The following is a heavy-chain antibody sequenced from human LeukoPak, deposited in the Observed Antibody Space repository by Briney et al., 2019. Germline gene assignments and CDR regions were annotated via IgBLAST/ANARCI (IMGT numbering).Heavy chain of an antibody. Sequence: SETLSLTCTVSGGSLSSYYWSWIRQPPGKGLEWIGYIYYSGSTNYNPSLKSRVTISVDTSKNQFSLKLSSVTAADTAVYYCASSGDFWSGYYSRFDYWGQGTLVTVSS. CDR3: ASSGDFWSGYYSRFDY. CDR1: GGSLSSYY. J-gene: IGHJ4*02. CDR2: IYYSGST. D-gene: IGHD3-3*01. V-gene: IGHV4-59*01.